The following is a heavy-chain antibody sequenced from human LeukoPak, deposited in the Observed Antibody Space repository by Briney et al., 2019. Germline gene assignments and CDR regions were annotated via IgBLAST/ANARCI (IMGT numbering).Heavy chain of an antibody. CDR1: GFTFSDYY. V-gene: IGHV3-11*01. CDR3: ARDWGSYRNYYFDY. CDR2: ISSSRSTI. J-gene: IGHJ4*02. D-gene: IGHD3-16*02. Sequence: NPGGSLRRSCAASGFTFSDYYMSWIRKAPGKGLEWVSYISSSRSTIYYADSVRGRFTISRDNAKNSLYLQMNSLRAEDTAVYFCARDWGSYRNYYFDYWGQGTLVTVSS.